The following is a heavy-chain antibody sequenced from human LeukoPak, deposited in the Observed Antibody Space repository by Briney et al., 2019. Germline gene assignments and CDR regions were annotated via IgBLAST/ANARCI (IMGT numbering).Heavy chain of an antibody. J-gene: IGHJ6*03. Sequence: PGGSLRLSCAASGFTFSTYWMSWVRQAPGKGLEWVANIKQDGSEKYYVDSVKGRFTISRDNAKNSLYLQMNSLRAEDTAVYYCARVDYGGNFYYYYYMDVWGKGTTVTISS. CDR3: ARVDYGGNFYYYYYMDV. V-gene: IGHV3-7*01. D-gene: IGHD4-23*01. CDR2: IKQDGSEK. CDR1: GFTFSTYW.